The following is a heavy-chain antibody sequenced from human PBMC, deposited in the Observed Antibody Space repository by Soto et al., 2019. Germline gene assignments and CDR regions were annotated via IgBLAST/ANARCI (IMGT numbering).Heavy chain of an antibody. Sequence: QVQLVESGGGVVQPGRSLRLSCAASGFTFSSYGMHWVRQAPGKGLEWVAVISYDGVTTYYADSVQGRFLISRDNSKNTLYLHMHGLRAEDTAVYYCARVTLRGGTTNLGGDFDSWGQGTLVTVSS. V-gene: IGHV3-30*03. J-gene: IGHJ4*02. CDR3: ARVTLRGGTTNLGGDFDS. CDR1: GFTFSSYG. D-gene: IGHD1-7*01. CDR2: ISYDGVTT.